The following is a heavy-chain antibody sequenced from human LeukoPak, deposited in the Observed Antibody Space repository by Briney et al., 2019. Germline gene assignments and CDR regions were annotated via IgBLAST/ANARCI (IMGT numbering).Heavy chain of an antibody. V-gene: IGHV4-61*01. Sequence: KPSETLSLTCIVSGGSVSSGSYYWSWIRQPPGKGLEWIGYIYYSGSTDYNPSLKSRVTISVDTSKNQFSLKLSSVPAADTAVYFCARGSGSGVPFDYWGQGTLVTVSS. CDR3: ARGSGSGVPFDY. CDR1: GGSVSSGSYY. CDR2: IYYSGST. D-gene: IGHD3-10*01. J-gene: IGHJ4*02.